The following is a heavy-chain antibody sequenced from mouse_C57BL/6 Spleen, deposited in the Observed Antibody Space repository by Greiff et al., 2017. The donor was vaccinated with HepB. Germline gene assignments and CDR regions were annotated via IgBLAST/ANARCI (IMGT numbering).Heavy chain of an antibody. CDR2: IYPRDGST. Sequence: VQLQQSGPELVKPGASVKLSCKASGYTFTSYDINWVKQRPGQGLEWIGWIYPRDGSTKYNEKFKGKATLTVDTSSSTAYMELHSLTSEDSAVYFCARSGGGWGSSSYWYFDVWGTGTTVTVSS. CDR3: ARSGGGWGSSSYWYFDV. D-gene: IGHD1-1*01. J-gene: IGHJ1*03. V-gene: IGHV1-85*01. CDR1: GYTFTSYD.